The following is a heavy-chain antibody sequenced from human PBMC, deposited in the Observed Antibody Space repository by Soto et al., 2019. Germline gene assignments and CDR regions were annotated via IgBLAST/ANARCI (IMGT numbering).Heavy chain of an antibody. J-gene: IGHJ4*02. D-gene: IGHD2-8*02. CDR3: TGEVASGY. V-gene: IGHV3-30*03. Sequence: QVQLVESGGGVVQPGRSLRLSCAVSGFTVSTYGMHWVRQAPGKGLEWVAVISRDGGTKYYADSVKGRFTISRDNSRNTLLLEMNILRGDDMAVYYCTGEVASGYWGQGTLFTVSS. CDR1: GFTVSTYG. CDR2: ISRDGGTK.